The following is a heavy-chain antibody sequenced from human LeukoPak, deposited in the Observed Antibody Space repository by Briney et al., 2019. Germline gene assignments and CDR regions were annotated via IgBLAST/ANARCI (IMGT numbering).Heavy chain of an antibody. CDR2: IYYSGST. V-gene: IGHV4-59*01. D-gene: IGHD3-22*01. CDR1: GGSISSYY. Sequence: SETLSLTCTVSGGSISSYYWSWIRQPPGKGLEWIGYIYYSGSTNYNPSLKNRVTISVDTSKNQFSLKLSSVTAADTAVYYCARGYYYDSSGYYNWFDPWGQGTLVTVSS. CDR3: ARGYYYDSSGYYNWFDP. J-gene: IGHJ5*02.